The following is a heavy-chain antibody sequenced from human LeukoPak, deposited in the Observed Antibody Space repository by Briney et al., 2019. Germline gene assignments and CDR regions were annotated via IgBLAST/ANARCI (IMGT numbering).Heavy chain of an antibody. CDR3: AGSIAVAINTGDY. CDR2: ISGSGGST. Sequence: GGSLRLSCAASGFTFSSYAMSWVRQAPGKGLEWVSAISGSGGSTYYADSVKGRFTISRDNSKNTLYLQMNSLRAEATAVYYCAGSIAVAINTGDYWGQGTLVTVSS. V-gene: IGHV3-23*01. CDR1: GFTFSSYA. D-gene: IGHD6-19*01. J-gene: IGHJ4*02.